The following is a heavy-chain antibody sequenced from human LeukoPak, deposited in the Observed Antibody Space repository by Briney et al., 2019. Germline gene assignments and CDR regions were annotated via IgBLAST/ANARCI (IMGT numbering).Heavy chain of an antibody. Sequence: PGGSLRLSCAASGFSISLYSFYWVRQAPGKGLEWIGYIYYSGSTNYNPSLKSRVTISVDTSKNQFSLKLSSVTAADTAVYYCARHFDTFRDYWGQGTLVTVSS. CDR1: GFSISLYS. D-gene: IGHD5-18*01. J-gene: IGHJ4*02. V-gene: IGHV4-59*08. CDR2: IYYSGST. CDR3: ARHFDTFRDY.